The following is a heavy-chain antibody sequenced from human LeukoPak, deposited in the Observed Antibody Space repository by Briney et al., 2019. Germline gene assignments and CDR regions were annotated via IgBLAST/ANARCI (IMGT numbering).Heavy chain of an antibody. J-gene: IGHJ4*02. V-gene: IGHV3-23*01. D-gene: IGHD1-26*01. CDR1: GFTFSSYG. CDR3: AKHSGSYFIYYVDS. Sequence: PGRSLRLSCGASGFTFSSYGMSWVRQAPGQGREWVSTISNTAYNTYYADSVKSRFTISRDNSANTVSLQMNSLRAEDTALYYCAKHSGSYFIYYVDSWGQGTQVTVSS. CDR2: ISNTAYNT.